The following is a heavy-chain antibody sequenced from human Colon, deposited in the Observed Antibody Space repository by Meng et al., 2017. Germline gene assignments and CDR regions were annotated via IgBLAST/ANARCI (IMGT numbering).Heavy chain of an antibody. CDR2: IYYSGST. D-gene: IGHD3-16*02. J-gene: IGHJ4*02. CDR3: AAIQLANRCFDY. Sequence: SETLSLTCRVSGGSISSSYYYWGWIRQPPGKGLEWIGSIYYSGSTYYNPSLKSRVTISVDTSKNQFSLTLTSVTAADTAVYYCAAIQLANRCFDYWGQGTLVTVSS. CDR1: GGSISSSYYY. V-gene: IGHV4-39*07.